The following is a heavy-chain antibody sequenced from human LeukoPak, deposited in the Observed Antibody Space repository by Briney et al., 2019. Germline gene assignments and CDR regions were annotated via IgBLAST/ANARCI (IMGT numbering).Heavy chain of an antibody. Sequence: PGGSLRLSCAASGFTFSSYWMSCVRQAPGKGLEWISYISSSGSTIYYADSVKGRFTVSRDDAENSLYLHMSSLRAEDTAVYYCARDRIMVVGPYNWFDPWGQGTLVTVSS. CDR2: ISSSGSTI. CDR1: GFTFSSYW. J-gene: IGHJ5*02. V-gene: IGHV3-48*04. D-gene: IGHD2-15*01. CDR3: ARDRIMVVGPYNWFDP.